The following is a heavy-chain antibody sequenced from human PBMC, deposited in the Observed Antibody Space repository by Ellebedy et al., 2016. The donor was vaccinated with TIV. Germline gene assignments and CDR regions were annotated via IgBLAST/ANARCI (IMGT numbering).Heavy chain of an antibody. D-gene: IGHD1-26*01. CDR2: IIPILIIP. V-gene: IGHV1-69*04. CDR3: AKISRWEAFDI. Sequence: SVKVSXXASGGTFSTYAITWVRQVSGQGLEWMGRIIPILIIPDYAQKFQGRVTITADKSTNTAYMELSSLKFEDTAVYYCAKISRWEAFDIWGQGTLVIVSS. CDR1: GGTFSTYA. J-gene: IGHJ3*02.